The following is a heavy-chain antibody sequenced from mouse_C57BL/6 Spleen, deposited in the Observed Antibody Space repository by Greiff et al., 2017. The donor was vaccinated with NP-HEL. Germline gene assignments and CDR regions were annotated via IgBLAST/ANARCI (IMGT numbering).Heavy chain of an antibody. CDR2: IDPSDSYT. Sequence: VQLQQPGAELVKPGASVKLSCKASGYTFTSYWMQWVKQRPGQGLEWIGEIDPSDSYTNYNQKFKGKATLTVDTSSSTAYMQLSSLTSEDSAVYYCARNYGSSYLYYFDCWGQRTTLTVSS. CDR1: GYTFTSYW. V-gene: IGHV1-50*01. CDR3: ARNYGSSYLYYFDC. D-gene: IGHD1-1*01. J-gene: IGHJ2*01.